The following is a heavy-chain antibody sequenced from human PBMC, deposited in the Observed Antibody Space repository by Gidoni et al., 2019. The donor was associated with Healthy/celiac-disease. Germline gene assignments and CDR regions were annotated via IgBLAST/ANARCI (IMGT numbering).Heavy chain of an antibody. CDR3: ARGGPEEHHYYDYGMDV. CDR2: IIPIFGTA. J-gene: IGHJ6*02. Sequence: AEVKKPGSSVKVSCKVSGGTFSSYAISWVRQAPGQGLEWMGGIIPIFGTANYAQKFQGRVTITADESTSTAYMELSSLRSEDTAVYYCARGGPEEHHYYDYGMDVWGQGTTVTVSS. CDR1: GGTFSSYA. V-gene: IGHV1-69*01. D-gene: IGHD1-1*01.